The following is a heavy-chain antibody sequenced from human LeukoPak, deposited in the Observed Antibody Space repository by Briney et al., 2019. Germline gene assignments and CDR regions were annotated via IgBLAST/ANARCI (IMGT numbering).Heavy chain of an antibody. CDR2: INPNSGDT. D-gene: IGHD3-16*01. CDR3: ARVRDRLAESYMDY. V-gene: IGHV1-2*02. Sequence: ASVTVSCKASGYTFTRTGINWVRQAPGQGLEWMGWINPNSGDTNYAQKFQGRVTMTRHRSISTTYMELRRLRSDDTAVYYYARVRDRLAESYMDYWGQGSLVTVSS. CDR1: GYTFTRTG. J-gene: IGHJ4*02.